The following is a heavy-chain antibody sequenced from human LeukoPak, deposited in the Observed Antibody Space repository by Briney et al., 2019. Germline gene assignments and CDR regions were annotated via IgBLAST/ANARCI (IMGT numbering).Heavy chain of an antibody. V-gene: IGHV3-30*02. J-gene: IGHJ4*02. CDR1: GFTFSSYG. CDR3: AKAADIVVVPADLDY. CDR2: IRYDGSNK. D-gene: IGHD2-2*01. Sequence: GGSLRLSCAASGFTFSSYGMHWVRQAPGKGLEWVAFIRYDGSNKYYADSVKGRFTISRDNSKNTLYLQMNSLRAEDTAVYYCAKAADIVVVPADLDYWGQGTLVTVSS.